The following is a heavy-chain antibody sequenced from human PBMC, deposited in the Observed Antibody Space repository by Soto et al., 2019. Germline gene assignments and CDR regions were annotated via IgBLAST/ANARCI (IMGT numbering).Heavy chain of an antibody. CDR2: KSYDGSNK. J-gene: IGHJ6*02. CDR3: ARDHRSYPQYYYYYGMDV. V-gene: IGHV3-30-3*01. CDR1: GFTFSSYA. Sequence: GGSLRLSCAASGFTFSSYAMHWVRQAPGKGLEWVAVKSYDGSNKYYADSVKGRFTISRDNSKNTLYLQMNSLRAEDTAVYYCARDHRSYPQYYYYYGMDVWGQGTTVTVSS. D-gene: IGHD1-26*01.